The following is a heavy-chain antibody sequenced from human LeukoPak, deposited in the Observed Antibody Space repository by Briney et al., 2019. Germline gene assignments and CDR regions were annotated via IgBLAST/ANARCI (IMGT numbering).Heavy chain of an antibody. V-gene: IGHV1-18*01. CDR3: ARDYDSSGYYFVESGVFDY. CDR1: GYTFTSYG. Sequence: ASVKVSCKASGYTFTSYGISWVRQAPGQGLEWMGWISAYNGNTNYAQKPQGRVTMTTDTSTSTAYMELRSLRSDDTAVYYCARDYDSSGYYFVESGVFDYWGQGTLVTVSS. D-gene: IGHD3-22*01. CDR2: ISAYNGNT. J-gene: IGHJ4*02.